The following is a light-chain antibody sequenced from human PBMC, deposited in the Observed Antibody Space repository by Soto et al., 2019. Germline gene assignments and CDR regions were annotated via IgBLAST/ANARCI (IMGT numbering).Light chain of an antibody. J-gene: IGKJ1*01. CDR3: QQYNTWWS. Sequence: EIVVTQSPATLSVSPGERATFSCRTSQNVTHSLGWYQQKPGQAPRLLIYDASTRAAGIPDRLSGSGYGTEFTLTISSLQSEDFAVYFCQQYNTWWSFGQGNRVPI. CDR1: QNVTHS. V-gene: IGKV3-15*01. CDR2: DAS.